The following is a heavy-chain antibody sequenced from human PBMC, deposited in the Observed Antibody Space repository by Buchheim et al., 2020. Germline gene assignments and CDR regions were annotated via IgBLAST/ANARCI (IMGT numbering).Heavy chain of an antibody. J-gene: IGHJ5*02. V-gene: IGHV4-59*01. D-gene: IGHD3-10*01. Sequence: QVQLQESGPGLVKPSETLSLTCTVSGGSISSYYWSWIRQPPGKGLEWIGYIYYSGSTNYNPSLKSRVTISVDTSKNQFSLKLSSVTAADTAVYYCARGPEFTMVQGLETNWFDPWGQGTL. CDR2: IYYSGST. CDR1: GGSISSYY. CDR3: ARGPEFTMVQGLETNWFDP.